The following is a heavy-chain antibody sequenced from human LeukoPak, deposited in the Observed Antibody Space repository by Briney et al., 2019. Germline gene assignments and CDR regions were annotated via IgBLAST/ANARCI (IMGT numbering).Heavy chain of an antibody. CDR1: GGTFSSYA. CDR3: ARDAGGDCSGGSCTDYFDY. V-gene: IGHV1-69*05. D-gene: IGHD2-15*01. CDR2: IIPIFGTA. J-gene: IGHJ4*02. Sequence: SVKVSCKASGGTFSSYAISWVRQAPGQGLEWMGRIIPIFGTANYAQKFQGRVTITTDGSTSTAYMELSSLRSEDTAVYYCARDAGGDCSGGSCTDYFDYWGQGTLVTVSS.